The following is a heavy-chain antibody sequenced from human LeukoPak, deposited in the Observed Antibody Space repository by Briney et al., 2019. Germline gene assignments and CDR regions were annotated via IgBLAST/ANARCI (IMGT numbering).Heavy chain of an antibody. J-gene: IGHJ6*03. CDR2: ISNSGSTI. CDR3: ARAAQYYYYYYYMDV. CDR1: GFTFSSYS. Sequence: GGSLRLSCAASGFTFSSYSMNWVRQAPGKGLEWVSYISNSGSTICYADSVKGRFTISRDNAKNSLYLQMNSLRAEDTAVYYCARAAQYYYYYYYMDVWGKGTTVTVSS. V-gene: IGHV3-48*04.